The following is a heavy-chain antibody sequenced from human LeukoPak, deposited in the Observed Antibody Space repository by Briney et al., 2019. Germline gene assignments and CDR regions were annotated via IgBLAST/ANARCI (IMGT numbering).Heavy chain of an antibody. D-gene: IGHD6-19*01. CDR2: ISYDGSNK. V-gene: IGHV3-30-3*01. CDR3: AREPFRSSGWFLYYFDY. J-gene: IGHJ4*02. Sequence: PGGSLRLSCAASGFTFSSYAMHWVRQAPGKGLEWVAVISYDGSNKYYADSVKGRFTISRDNSKNTLYLQMNSLRAEDTAVYYCAREPFRSSGWFLYYFDYWGQGTLVTVSS. CDR1: GFTFSSYA.